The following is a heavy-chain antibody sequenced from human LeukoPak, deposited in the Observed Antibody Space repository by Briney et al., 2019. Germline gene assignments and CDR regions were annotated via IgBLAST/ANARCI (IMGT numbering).Heavy chain of an antibody. CDR2: ISYDGSNK. CDR1: GFTFSSYG. Sequence: GRSLRLSCAASGFTFSSYGMHWVRQAPGKGLEWVAVISYDGSNKYYSDSVRGRFTISRDNSKNTLYLQMNSLRAEDTAVYYRAKVMGRRLLWFGDGNYFDYWGQGTLVTVSS. J-gene: IGHJ4*02. D-gene: IGHD3-10*01. V-gene: IGHV3-30*18. CDR3: AKVMGRRLLWFGDGNYFDY.